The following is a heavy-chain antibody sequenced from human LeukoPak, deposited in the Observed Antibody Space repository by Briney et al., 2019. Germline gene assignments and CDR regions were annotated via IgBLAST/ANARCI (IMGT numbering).Heavy chain of an antibody. CDR2: IYPGDSDT. CDR1: GYSFTSYW. J-gene: IGHJ4*02. Sequence: GGSLKISCQGSGYSFTSYWIGWVRQLPGKGLEWMGIIYPGDSDTRYSPSFQGQVTISADKSISTAYLQWSSLKASDTAMYYCARSVYYDSSGYFDYWGQGTLVTVSS. CDR3: ARSVYYDSSGYFDY. D-gene: IGHD3-22*01. V-gene: IGHV5-51*01.